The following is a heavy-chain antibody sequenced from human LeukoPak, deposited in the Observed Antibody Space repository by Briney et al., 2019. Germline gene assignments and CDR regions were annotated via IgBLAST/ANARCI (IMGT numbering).Heavy chain of an antibody. J-gene: IGHJ4*02. CDR3: ARGPFHTYNWDY. Sequence: GSVKVSCKVSGYTLTELSMHWVRQAPGKGREWMGGFDPEDGETIYAQKFQGRVTMTRDTSTSTVYMETSSLRSEDTAVYYCARGPFHTYNWDYWGQGTLVTVSS. D-gene: IGHD5-24*01. CDR2: FDPEDGET. CDR1: GYTLTELS. V-gene: IGHV1-24*01.